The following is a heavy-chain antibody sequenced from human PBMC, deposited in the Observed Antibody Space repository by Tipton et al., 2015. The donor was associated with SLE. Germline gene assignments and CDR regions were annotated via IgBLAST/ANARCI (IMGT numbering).Heavy chain of an antibody. CDR2: INHSGST. CDR1: GGSFSGYY. CDR3: ARGPAAGTDY. J-gene: IGHJ4*02. D-gene: IGHD6-13*01. Sequence: TLSLTCAVYGGSFSGYYWSWIRQPPGKGLEWIGEINHSGSTNYNPSLKSRVTISVDTSKNQFSLKLSSVTAADTAVYYCARGPAAGTDYWGQGTLVTVSS. V-gene: IGHV4-34*01.